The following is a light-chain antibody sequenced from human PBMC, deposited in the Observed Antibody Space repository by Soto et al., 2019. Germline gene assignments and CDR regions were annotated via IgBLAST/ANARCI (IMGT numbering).Light chain of an antibody. Sequence: DIQMTQSPSSVSASVGDRVTITCRASQGINSWLAWYQQKPGKAPRLLIYAASGLQSGVPSRFSGSRSGTDFTLTISSLQPEDFATYYCQRANSFPFAFGPGTTVDIK. CDR1: QGINSW. CDR3: QRANSFPFA. J-gene: IGKJ3*01. CDR2: AAS. V-gene: IGKV1-12*01.